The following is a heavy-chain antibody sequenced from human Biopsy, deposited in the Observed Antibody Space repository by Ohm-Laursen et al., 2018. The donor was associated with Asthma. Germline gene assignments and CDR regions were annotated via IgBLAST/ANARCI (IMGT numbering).Heavy chain of an antibody. CDR2: TNERGVT. J-gene: IGHJ6*02. CDR3: ARGPELDV. V-gene: IGHV4-34*01. Sequence: SDTLSLTCTVSGVSIRSYYWTWIRQSPEKGLEWIGETNERGVTNNNPSLKSRVIISIDTYWNRVSLKLTSVTAADTAVYYCARGPELDVWGQGTTVTVSS. CDR1: GVSIRSYY.